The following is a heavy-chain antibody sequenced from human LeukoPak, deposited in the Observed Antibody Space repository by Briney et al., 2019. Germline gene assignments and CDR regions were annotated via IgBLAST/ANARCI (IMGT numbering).Heavy chain of an antibody. CDR1: GCSISSYY. CDR2: IYTSGSN. D-gene: IGHD1-7*01. V-gene: IGHV4-4*09. Sequence: PSETLSLTCTVSGCSISSYYWSWIRQPPGKGLEWVGYIYTSGSNNYNPSLKSRVTISVDTSNNQFSLKLSSVTAADTAVYDCAITPRITRTTSPYYYYYMDVWGKGTTVTVSS. J-gene: IGHJ6*03. CDR3: AITPRITRTTSPYYYYYMDV.